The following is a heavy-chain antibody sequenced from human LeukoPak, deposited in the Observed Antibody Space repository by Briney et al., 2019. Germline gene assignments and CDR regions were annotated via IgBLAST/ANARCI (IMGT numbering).Heavy chain of an antibody. CDR2: IYHSGST. Sequence: PSETLSLTCAVYSESFSPYYWSWIRPPPGKGLEWIGEIYHSGSTNYNPSLKSRVTISLDTSKNQFSLKLSSVTAADTAVYYCASPGPDYGGNSPFDFWGQGTLVTVSS. CDR1: SESFSPYY. CDR3: ASPGPDYGGNSPFDF. D-gene: IGHD4-23*01. J-gene: IGHJ4*02. V-gene: IGHV4-34*01.